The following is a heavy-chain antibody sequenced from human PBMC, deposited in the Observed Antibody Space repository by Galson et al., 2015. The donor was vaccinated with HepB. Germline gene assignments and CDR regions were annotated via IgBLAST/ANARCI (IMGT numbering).Heavy chain of an antibody. CDR2: INAGNGNT. CDR1: GYTFTSYG. Sequence: SVKVSCKASGYTFTSYGISWVRQAPGQRLEWMGWINAGNGNTKYSQKFQGRVTITRDTSASTAYMELSSLRSEDTAVYYCARDRQQLVRDFDYWGQGTLVTVSS. D-gene: IGHD6-13*01. CDR3: ARDRQQLVRDFDY. V-gene: IGHV1-3*01. J-gene: IGHJ4*02.